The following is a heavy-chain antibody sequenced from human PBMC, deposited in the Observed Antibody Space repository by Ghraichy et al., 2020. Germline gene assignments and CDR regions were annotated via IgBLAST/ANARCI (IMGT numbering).Heavy chain of an antibody. CDR1: GFTVSSNY. V-gene: IGHV3-53*01. CDR2: IYSGGST. Sequence: GGSLRLSCAASGFTVSSNYMSWVRQAPGKGLEWVSVIYSGGSTYYADSVKGRFTISRDNSKNTLYLQMNNLRADDTAVYYCARGRIAVAGGGDCWGQGTLVTVSS. D-gene: IGHD6-19*01. J-gene: IGHJ4*02. CDR3: ARGRIAVAGGGDC.